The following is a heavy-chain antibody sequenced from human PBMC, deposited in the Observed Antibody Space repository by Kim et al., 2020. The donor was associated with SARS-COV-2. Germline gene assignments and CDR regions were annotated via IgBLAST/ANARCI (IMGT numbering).Heavy chain of an antibody. CDR1: GGSISSGGYY. CDR3: ARLQAYCGGDCYYWFDP. Sequence: SETLSLTCTVSGGSISSGGYYWSWIRQHPGKGLEWIGYIYYSGSTYYNPSLKSRVTISVDTSKNQFSLKLSSVTAADTAVYYCARLQAYCGGDCYYWFDPWGQGTLVTVSS. J-gene: IGHJ5*02. CDR2: IYYSGST. D-gene: IGHD2-21*02. V-gene: IGHV4-31*03.